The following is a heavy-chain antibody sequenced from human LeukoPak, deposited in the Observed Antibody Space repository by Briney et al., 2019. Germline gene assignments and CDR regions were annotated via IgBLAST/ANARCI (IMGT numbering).Heavy chain of an antibody. CDR3: ARHKYYYDSSGYSSIDY. D-gene: IGHD3-22*01. J-gene: IGHJ4*02. Sequence: RAGESLKISCKGSGYSFTSYWIGWVRQMPGKGLEWMGIIYPGDSDTRYSPSFQGQVTISADKSISTAYLQWSSLKASDTAMYYCARHKYYYDSSGYSSIDYWGQGTLVTVSS. CDR2: IYPGDSDT. V-gene: IGHV5-51*01. CDR1: GYSFTSYW.